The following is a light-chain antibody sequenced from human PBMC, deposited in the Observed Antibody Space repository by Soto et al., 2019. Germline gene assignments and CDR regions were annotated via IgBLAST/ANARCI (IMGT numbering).Light chain of an antibody. J-gene: IGKJ1*01. CDR1: QGINKY. CDR3: QQISSYPRT. CDR2: GAS. V-gene: IGKV1-9*01. Sequence: DIQLTQSPSFLSASVGDRVIITCRASQGINKYLAWYQQKPGKAPKVLIYGASSLQSGVPSRFSGSGSGTEFTLTISSLQPEDSATYYCQQISSYPRTVGQGTKVEIK.